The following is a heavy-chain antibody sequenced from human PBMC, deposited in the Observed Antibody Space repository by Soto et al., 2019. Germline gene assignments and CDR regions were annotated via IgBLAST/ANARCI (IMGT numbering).Heavy chain of an antibody. CDR3: GRGTFPLLVWFGESDFDD. CDR2: IWYDGSNK. CDR1: GFTFSSYG. V-gene: IGHV3-33*01. J-gene: IGHJ4*02. D-gene: IGHD3-10*01. Sequence: QVQLVESGGGVVQPGRSLRLSCAASGFTFSSYGMHWVRQAPGKGLEWVAVIWYDGSNKYYADSVKGRFTISRDNSKNMXXMQMNSPRAEDMAVYYGGRGTFPLLVWFGESDFDDWGQGTLGSVSS.